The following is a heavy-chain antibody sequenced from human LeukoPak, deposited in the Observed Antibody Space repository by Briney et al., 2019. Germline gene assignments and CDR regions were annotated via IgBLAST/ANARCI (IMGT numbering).Heavy chain of an antibody. J-gene: IGHJ4*02. CDR2: INPNSGGT. CDR3: ARDSFDRSYFPFDY. Sequence: ASVKVSCKASGYTFTGYYMHWVRQAPGQGLEWMGRINPNSGGTNYAQKFQGRVTMTRDTSISTAYMELSRLRSDDTAVYYCARDSFDRSYFPFDYWGQGTLVTVSS. D-gene: IGHD1-26*01. V-gene: IGHV1-2*06. CDR1: GYTFTGYY.